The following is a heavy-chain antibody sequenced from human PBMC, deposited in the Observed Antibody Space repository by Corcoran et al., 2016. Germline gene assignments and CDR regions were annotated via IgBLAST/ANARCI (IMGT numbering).Heavy chain of an antibody. V-gene: IGHV1-3*01. J-gene: IGHJ5*02. Sequence: QVQLVQSGAEVKKPGASVKVSCKASGYTFTSYAMHWVRQAPGQRLEWMGWINAGNGNTKYSQKFQGRVTITRDTSASTAYMELSSLRSEDTAVYYGARSGGVAAAAPRWFAPWGQGTMVTVSS. D-gene: IGHD6-13*01. CDR1: GYTFTSYA. CDR2: INAGNGNT. CDR3: ARSGGVAAAAPRWFAP.